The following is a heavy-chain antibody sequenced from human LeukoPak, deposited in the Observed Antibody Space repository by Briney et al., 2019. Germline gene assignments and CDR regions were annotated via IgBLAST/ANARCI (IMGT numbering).Heavy chain of an antibody. J-gene: IGHJ4*02. CDR3: ARGSRGIVGATSTYFDY. CDR1: GFTISSYP. Sequence: AMSLRLSCAASGFTISSYPMHWVRQAPGKGLEWVAVISYGGTTKHYADSVKGRFTSSRDNSKNTLYLQMNSLRAEDTAVYYCARGSRGIVGATSTYFDYWGQGTLVTVSS. V-gene: IGHV3-30-3*01. CDR2: ISYGGTTK. D-gene: IGHD1-26*01.